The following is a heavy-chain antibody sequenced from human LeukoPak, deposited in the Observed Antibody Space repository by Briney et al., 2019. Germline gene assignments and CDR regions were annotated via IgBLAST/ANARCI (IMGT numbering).Heavy chain of an antibody. CDR1: GGSFSGYY. V-gene: IGHV4-34*01. CDR3: SRGTDAKKVGY. J-gene: IGHJ4*02. CDR2: IHPSGSI. Sequence: SETLSLTCAVYGGSFSGYYWNWIRQPPGKGLEWIGEIHPSGSINYNPSLMSRVIISADTSKNQSSLNLSSVTAADTAVYYCSRGTDAKKVGYWGQGSLVTVSS.